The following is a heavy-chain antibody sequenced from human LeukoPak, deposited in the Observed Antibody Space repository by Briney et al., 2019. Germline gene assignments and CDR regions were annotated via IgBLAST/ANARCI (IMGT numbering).Heavy chain of an antibody. CDR3: ARDLASQGRLYCSSTRCSKGTFDI. CDR1: GFTFDDYS. V-gene: IGHV3-9*01. CDR2: ISWNSGSI. Sequence: PRRSLRLSCAASGFTFDDYSKLWVRLDPRARLEGASGISWNSGSIGYADSVKGRFTISRDNAKNSLYLQINSLRAEDTAVYYCARDLASQGRLYCSSTRCSKGTFDIWGQGTMVTVSS. J-gene: IGHJ3*02. D-gene: IGHD2-2*01.